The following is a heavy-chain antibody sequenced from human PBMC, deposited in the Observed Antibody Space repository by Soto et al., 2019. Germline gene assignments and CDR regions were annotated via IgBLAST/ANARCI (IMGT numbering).Heavy chain of an antibody. CDR3: AKEHLNYYDSSGPIDY. D-gene: IGHD3-22*01. V-gene: IGHV3-30*18. CDR1: EFTFSNYA. Sequence: HPGGSLRLSCAASEFTFSNYAMHWVRQAPGKGLEWVAVISYDGSNKYYADSVKGRFTISRDNSKNTLYLQMNSLRAEDTAVYYCAKEHLNYYDSSGPIDYWAQRTPVPVSS. CDR2: ISYDGSNK. J-gene: IGHJ4*02.